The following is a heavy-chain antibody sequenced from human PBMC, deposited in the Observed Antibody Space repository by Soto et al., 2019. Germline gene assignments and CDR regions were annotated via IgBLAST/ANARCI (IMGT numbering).Heavy chain of an antibody. CDR2: IYPGDSDT. CDR3: VRVGRVGSNSLTNALFDP. CDR1: GYTFTSHW. Sequence: GESLKISCMGSGYTFTSHWIGWVRQMPGKGLEWMGIIYPGDSDTRYSPSFQGQVTISADKSIRTAYLQWNSLKASDTAMYYCVRVGRVGSNSLTNALFDPWGPGTLVTVSS. V-gene: IGHV5-51*01. J-gene: IGHJ5*02. D-gene: IGHD1-26*01.